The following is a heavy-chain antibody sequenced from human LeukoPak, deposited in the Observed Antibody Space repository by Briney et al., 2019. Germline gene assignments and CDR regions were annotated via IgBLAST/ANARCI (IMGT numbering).Heavy chain of an antibody. CDR2: ISSSSSYI. CDR3: ARDYWSVCYMDV. CDR1: GFTFSSYS. J-gene: IGHJ6*03. D-gene: IGHD2-8*02. V-gene: IGHV3-21*01. Sequence: PGGSLRLSCAASGFTFSSYSMNWVRQAPGKGLEWVSSISSSSSYIYYADSVKGRFTISRDNAKNSLYLQMNSLRAEDTAVYYCARDYWSVCYMDVWGKGTTVTVSS.